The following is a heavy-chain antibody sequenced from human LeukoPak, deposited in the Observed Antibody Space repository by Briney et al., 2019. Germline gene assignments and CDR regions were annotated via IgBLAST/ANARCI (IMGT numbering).Heavy chain of an antibody. D-gene: IGHD3-10*01. CDR1: GGSFSGYY. CDR2: INHSGST. CDR3: ARVGLWFGESD. Sequence: SETLSLTCAVYGGSFSGYYWSWIRQPPGKGLEWIGEINHSGSTNYNPSLKSRVTISVDTSKNQFSLKLSSVTAADTAVYYCARVGLWFGESDWGRGTLVTVSS. V-gene: IGHV4-34*01. J-gene: IGHJ4*02.